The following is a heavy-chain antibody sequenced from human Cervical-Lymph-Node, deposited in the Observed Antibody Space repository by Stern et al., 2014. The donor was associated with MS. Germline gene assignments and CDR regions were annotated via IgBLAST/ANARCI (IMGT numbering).Heavy chain of an antibody. D-gene: IGHD1-1*01. CDR3: ARDTSSPERSDW. V-gene: IGHV3-53*01. CDR1: GFTVSRDY. J-gene: IGHJ4*02. CDR2: ITNVGST. Sequence: EVQLVESGGGVIQPGGSLRLSWTAPGFTVSRDYMTWVRQAPGKGLEWVSLITNVGSTFYTDSVKGRFTISRDDSKNTVYLHMTSLRAEDTAMYYCARDTSSPERSDWWGQGTLVTVSS.